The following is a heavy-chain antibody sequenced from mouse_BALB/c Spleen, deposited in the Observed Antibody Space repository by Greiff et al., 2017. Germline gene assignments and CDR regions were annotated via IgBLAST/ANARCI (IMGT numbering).Heavy chain of an antibody. V-gene: IGHV2-5-1*01. Sequence: VQLQQSGPSLVQPSQSLSITCTVSGFSLTSYGVHWVRQSPGKGLEWLGVIWRGGSTDYNAAFMSRLSITKDNSKSQVFFKMNSLQADDTAIYYCAKEGFGNYGSSYENYFDYWGQGTTLTVSS. CDR2: IWRGGST. D-gene: IGHD1-1*01. CDR1: GFSLTSYG. J-gene: IGHJ2*01. CDR3: AKEGFGNYGSSYENYFDY.